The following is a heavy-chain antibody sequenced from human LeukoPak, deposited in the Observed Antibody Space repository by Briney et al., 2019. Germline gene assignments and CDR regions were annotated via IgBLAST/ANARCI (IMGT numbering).Heavy chain of an antibody. CDR3: ASGIVVVPAKDYYYGMDV. J-gene: IGHJ6*02. CDR2: ISGGDGST. Sequence: PGGSLRLSCAASGFTFASFAMSWVRQAPGKGLEWVSAISGGDGSTYYTDSVEGRFTISTDNSKNMLYLQMNSLRAEDTAVYYCASGIVVVPAKDYYYGMDVWGQGTTVTVSS. D-gene: IGHD2-2*01. V-gene: IGHV3-23*01. CDR1: GFTFASFA.